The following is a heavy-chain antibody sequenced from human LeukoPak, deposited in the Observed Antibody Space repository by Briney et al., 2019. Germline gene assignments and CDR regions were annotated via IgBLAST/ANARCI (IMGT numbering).Heavy chain of an antibody. J-gene: IGHJ6*03. V-gene: IGHV3-48*03. Sequence: PGGSLRLSCAASGFTFSSYEMNWVRQAPGKGLEWVSYISSSGSTIYYADSVKGRFTISRDNAKNSLYLQMNSLRAEDTAVYYCARESVVVAATYYYYYMDVWGKGTTVTISS. CDR1: GFTFSSYE. D-gene: IGHD2-15*01. CDR2: ISSSGSTI. CDR3: ARESVVVAATYYYYYMDV.